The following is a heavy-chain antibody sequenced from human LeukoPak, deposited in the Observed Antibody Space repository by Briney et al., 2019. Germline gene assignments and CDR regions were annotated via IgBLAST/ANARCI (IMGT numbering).Heavy chain of an antibody. CDR1: GFSFNSKY. D-gene: IGHD2-15*01. Sequence: PGGSLRLSCAASGFSFNSKYMNWVRQAPGKGLEWVSVINNGGNTYYSDSVKGRFTISRDNSKSTLYLQMNTLRAEDTAVYYCARVAFRGGPFDYWGQGTLVTVSS. CDR2: INNGGNT. J-gene: IGHJ4*02. CDR3: ARVAFRGGPFDY. V-gene: IGHV3-53*01.